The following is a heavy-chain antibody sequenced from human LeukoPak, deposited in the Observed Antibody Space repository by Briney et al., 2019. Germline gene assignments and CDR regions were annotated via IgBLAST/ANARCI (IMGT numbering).Heavy chain of an antibody. V-gene: IGHV4-34*01. CDR2: SNHSGNT. CDR1: GGSFSGDY. Sequence: PSETLSLTCAVYGGSFSGDYWSWIRQPPGKGLEWIGESNHSGNTNYNPSLKSRVTISVDTSKNQFSLKLSSVTAADTAVYYCARVVNDYGDRFDYWGQGTLVTVSS. CDR3: ARVVNDYGDRFDY. D-gene: IGHD4-17*01. J-gene: IGHJ4*02.